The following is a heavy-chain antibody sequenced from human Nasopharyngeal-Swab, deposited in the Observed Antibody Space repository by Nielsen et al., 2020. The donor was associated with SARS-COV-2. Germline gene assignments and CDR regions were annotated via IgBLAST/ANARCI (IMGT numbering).Heavy chain of an antibody. D-gene: IGHD3-10*01. V-gene: IGHV3-33*01. J-gene: IGHJ5*02. CDR3: ASGLYYYGSGSSQNWFDP. Sequence: GGSLRLSCAASGFPFSSYGMHWVRQAPGKGLEWVAGIWYDGSNKYYADSVKGRFTISRDNSKNTLYLQMNSLRAEDTAVYYCASGLYYYGSGSSQNWFDPWGQGTLVTVSS. CDR2: IWYDGSNK. CDR1: GFPFSSYG.